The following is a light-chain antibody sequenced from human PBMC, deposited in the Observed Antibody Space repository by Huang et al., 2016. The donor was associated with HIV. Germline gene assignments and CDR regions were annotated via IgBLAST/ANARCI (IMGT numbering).Light chain of an antibody. CDR3: QQYDNLYT. Sequence: DIQMTQSPSSLSASVGDRVTITCQGSQDIRNYLNWYQQKPGKAPTLLIYGATNLETGVPSRFSGSGSGTDFTFTISSLQSEDIATYFCQQYDNLYTFGQGTRLEIK. CDR1: QDIRNY. V-gene: IGKV1-33*01. J-gene: IGKJ2*01. CDR2: GAT.